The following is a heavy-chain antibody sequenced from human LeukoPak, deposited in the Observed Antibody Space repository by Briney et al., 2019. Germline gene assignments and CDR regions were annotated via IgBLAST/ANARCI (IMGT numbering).Heavy chain of an antibody. CDR3: ASSGWPRSLDY. V-gene: IGHV3-53*01. D-gene: IGHD6-19*01. CDR1: GFIVSSNY. J-gene: IGHJ4*02. CDR2: IYSGGST. Sequence: GESLKISCAASGFIVSSNYMSWVRQAPGKGLEWVSVIYSGGSTFYADSVKGRFTISRDNSKNTLFLQMNSLTAEDTAVYYCASSGWPRSLDYWGQGTLVTVSS.